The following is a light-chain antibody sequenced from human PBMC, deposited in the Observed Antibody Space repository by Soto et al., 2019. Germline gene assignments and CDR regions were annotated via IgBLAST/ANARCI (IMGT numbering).Light chain of an antibody. CDR2: NVS. J-gene: IGLJ1*01. Sequence: QSVLTQPRSVSGSPGQSVTISCTGTSSDVGGYNFVSWYQHHPGKAPKLMIYNVSHRPSGVSDRFSASKSGNTASLTISGLLAEDEADYYCSSYTSISTYVFGTGTKLTVL. CDR3: SSYTSISTYV. CDR1: SSDVGGYNF. V-gene: IGLV2-14*03.